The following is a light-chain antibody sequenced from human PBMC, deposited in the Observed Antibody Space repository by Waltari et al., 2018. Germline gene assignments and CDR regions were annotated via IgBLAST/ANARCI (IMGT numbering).Light chain of an antibody. Sequence: QSALTQPASASGSPGQSVSISCTGTSSDFGAYKYVSWYQQHPGKAPKLIIYDVSDRPSGVSDRFSGSKSGNTASLIISGLQAEDEADYYCSSYSSSTTRVFGGGTKLTVL. CDR3: SSYSSSTTRV. J-gene: IGLJ3*02. CDR2: DVS. CDR1: SSDFGAYKY. V-gene: IGLV2-14*03.